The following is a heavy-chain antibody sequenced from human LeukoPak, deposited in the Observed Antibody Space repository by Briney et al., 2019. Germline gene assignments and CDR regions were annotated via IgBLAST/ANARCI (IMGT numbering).Heavy chain of an antibody. CDR2: ISYTGSA. CDR3: ARVDLGGSGYFFDL. D-gene: IGHD3-22*01. CDR1: GDYINSHY. Sequence: SETLSLTCTVSGDYINSHYWGWIRQPPGKVLEYIGYISYTGSAIYGPSLESRVTISIDTSKKEFSLNLRSVNTADTAVYYCARVDLGGSGYFFDLWGQGALVTVSS. V-gene: IGHV4-59*11. J-gene: IGHJ4*02.